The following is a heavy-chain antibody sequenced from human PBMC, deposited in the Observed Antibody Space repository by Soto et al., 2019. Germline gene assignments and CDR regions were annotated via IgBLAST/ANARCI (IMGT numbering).Heavy chain of an antibody. J-gene: IGHJ3*02. V-gene: IGHV3-30*04. CDR2: IWHDGGQK. CDR1: GFTFSNYA. CDR3: VREGPYEISGAGAFDI. D-gene: IGHD3-22*01. Sequence: QVQLVESGGGVVQPGRSLRLSCAASGFTFSNYAMHWVRQAPGKGLEWVALIWHDGGQKGYADSVKGRFTISIDNSKNALYLQMNSLRPEDTAVHYCVREGPYEISGAGAFDIWGQGTMVTVSS.